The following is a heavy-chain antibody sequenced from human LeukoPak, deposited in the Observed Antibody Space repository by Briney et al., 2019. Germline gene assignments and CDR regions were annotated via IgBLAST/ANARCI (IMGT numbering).Heavy chain of an antibody. J-gene: IGHJ4*02. CDR2: ISAYNGNT. V-gene: IGHV1-18*01. CDR1: GYTFTSYG. CDR3: ATGADPRAHIAVADY. D-gene: IGHD6-19*01. Sequence: ASVKVSCKASGYTFTSYGISWVRQAPGQGLEWMGWISAYNGNTNYAQKLQGRVTMTTDTSTSTAYMELSSLRSEDTAVYYCATGADPRAHIAVADYWGQGTLVTVSS.